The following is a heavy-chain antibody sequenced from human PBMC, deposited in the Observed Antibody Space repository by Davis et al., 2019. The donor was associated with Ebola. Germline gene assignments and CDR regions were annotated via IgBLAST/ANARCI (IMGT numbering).Heavy chain of an antibody. CDR1: GGSVSNYY. CDR3: ARLYYDFWFDP. V-gene: IGHV4-59*02. J-gene: IGHJ5*02. D-gene: IGHD3-3*01. Sequence: MPSETLSLTCTVSGGSVSNYYWSWIRQPPGKGLEWIGYIYYSGSTNYNPSLKSRVTISVDTSKNQFSLKLSSVTAADTAVYYCARLYYDFWFDPWGQGTLVTVSS. CDR2: IYYSGST.